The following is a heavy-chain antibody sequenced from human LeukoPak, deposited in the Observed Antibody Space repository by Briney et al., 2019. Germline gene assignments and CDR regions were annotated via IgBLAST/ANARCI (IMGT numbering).Heavy chain of an antibody. D-gene: IGHD3-3*01. CDR1: GFTFSSYS. Sequence: GGSLRLSCAASGFTFSSYSMNWVRQAPGKGLEWVSSISSSSSYIYYADSVKGRFTISRDNAKNSLYLQMNSLRAEDTAVHYCARVNTYYDFWSGLSGGFDPWGQGTLVTVSS. V-gene: IGHV3-21*01. CDR2: ISSSSSYI. CDR3: ARVNTYYDFWSGLSGGFDP. J-gene: IGHJ5*02.